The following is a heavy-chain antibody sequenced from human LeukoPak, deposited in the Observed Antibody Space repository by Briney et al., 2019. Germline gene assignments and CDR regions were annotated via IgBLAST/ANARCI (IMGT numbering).Heavy chain of an antibody. Sequence: GGSLRLSCAASGFTFSSYEMNWVRQAPGKGLEWVSYISSSGSTIYYADSVKGRFTISRDNAKNSLYLQMNSLRAEDTAVYYCAAPRGYCSSTSCSPHFYWGQGTLVTVSS. J-gene: IGHJ4*02. D-gene: IGHD2-2*01. CDR2: ISSSGSTI. V-gene: IGHV3-48*03. CDR1: GFTFSSYE. CDR3: AAPRGYCSSTSCSPHFY.